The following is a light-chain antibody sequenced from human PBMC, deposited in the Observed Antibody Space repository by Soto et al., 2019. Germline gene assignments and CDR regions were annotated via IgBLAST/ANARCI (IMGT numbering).Light chain of an antibody. Sequence: QMTQSASTLSASVGDRVTITCRASQSISSWLAWYQQKPGKAPKLLIYDASSLESGVPSRFSGSGSGTEFTLTISSLQPDDFAPYYCQQYDTYPWTFAQGTKVDIK. CDR1: QSISSW. CDR3: QQYDTYPWT. V-gene: IGKV1-5*01. CDR2: DAS. J-gene: IGKJ1*01.